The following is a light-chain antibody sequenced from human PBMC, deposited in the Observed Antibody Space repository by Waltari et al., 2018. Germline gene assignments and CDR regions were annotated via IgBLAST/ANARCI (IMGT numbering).Light chain of an antibody. CDR1: QSLLSSNGNNY. V-gene: IGKV2-28*01. J-gene: IGKJ4*01. Sequence: DIVMTQSPLSLPVTPGEPASISCRSSQSLLSSNGNNYLDWYLQKPGQSPQLLIYLGSNRASGVPDRFSGSGSGTYFTLKISRVEAEDVGVYYCAQVLHTPLTFGGGTKVEIK. CDR3: AQVLHTPLT. CDR2: LGS.